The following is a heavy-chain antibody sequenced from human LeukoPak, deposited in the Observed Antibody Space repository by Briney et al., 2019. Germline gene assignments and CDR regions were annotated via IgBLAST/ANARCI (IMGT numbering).Heavy chain of an antibody. CDR1: GDGVSSNSAA. CDR3: ANQLGEPAAAGRIWYQFDY. D-gene: IGHD6-13*01. Sequence: SQTLSLTCAISGDGVSSNSAAWNWIRQSPSRGLEWLGRTYYRSKWYNDYAVSVKSRITINPDTSKNQFSLQLNSVTPEDTAVYYCANQLGEPAAAGRIWYQFDYWGQGTLVTVSS. J-gene: IGHJ4*02. CDR2: TYYRSKWYN. V-gene: IGHV6-1*01.